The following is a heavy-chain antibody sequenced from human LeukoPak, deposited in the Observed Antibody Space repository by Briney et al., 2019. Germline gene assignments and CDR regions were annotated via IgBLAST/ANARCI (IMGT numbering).Heavy chain of an antibody. D-gene: IGHD6-25*01. CDR2: IIPIFGTP. J-gene: IGHJ4*02. CDR3: AKTTLSAPTTGAIDS. CDR1: GGTFSSYA. V-gene: IGHV1-69*06. Sequence: GASVKVSCKASGGTFSSYAISWVRQAPGQGLEWMGGIIPIFGTPNYAQTFQGRVTLTADKTTNTVYMELSSLRSDDTAVYFCAKTTLSAPTTGAIDSWGQGTLVTVSS.